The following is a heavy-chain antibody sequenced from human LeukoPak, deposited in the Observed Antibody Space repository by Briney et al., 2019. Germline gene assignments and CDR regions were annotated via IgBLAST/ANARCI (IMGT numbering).Heavy chain of an antibody. CDR2: MYYSGST. CDR1: GGSISSGDYY. Sequence: PSETLSLTCTVSGGSISSGDYYWSWIRQPPGEGLEWIAYMYYSGSTYYNPSLKGRVTISVDTSKNQFSLKLSSVTAADTAVYYCARTQGYCSGGSCYSENWFDPWGQGTLVTVSS. D-gene: IGHD2-15*01. V-gene: IGHV4-30-4*01. J-gene: IGHJ5*02. CDR3: ARTQGYCSGGSCYSENWFDP.